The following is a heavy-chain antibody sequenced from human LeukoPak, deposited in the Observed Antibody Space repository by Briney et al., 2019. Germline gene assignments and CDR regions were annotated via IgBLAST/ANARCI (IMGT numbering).Heavy chain of an antibody. CDR1: GFTFSSYT. CDR2: IYSGGST. CDR3: ARDFYGSGSYD. J-gene: IGHJ4*02. Sequence: GGSLRLSCAASGFTFSSYTMNWVRQAPGKGLEWVSVIYSGGSTYYADSVKGRFTISRDNSKNTLYLQMNSLRAEDTAVYYCARDFYGSGSYDWGQGTLVTVSS. D-gene: IGHD3-10*01. V-gene: IGHV3-53*01.